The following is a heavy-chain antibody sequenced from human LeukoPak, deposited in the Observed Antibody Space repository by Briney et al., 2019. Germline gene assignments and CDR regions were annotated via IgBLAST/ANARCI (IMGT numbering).Heavy chain of an antibody. CDR1: GYSISSGYL. Sequence: SETLSLTCIVSGYSISSGYLWGWIRQSPGKGLEWIGCIYHSGTTYYNPSLESRVTISVDTSKNHFSLKLSSVTAADTAVYYCASGPKAYYDSSGKYNWFDPWGQGTLVTVSS. D-gene: IGHD3-22*01. J-gene: IGHJ5*02. CDR3: ASGPKAYYDSSGKYNWFDP. V-gene: IGHV4-38-2*02. CDR2: IYHSGTT.